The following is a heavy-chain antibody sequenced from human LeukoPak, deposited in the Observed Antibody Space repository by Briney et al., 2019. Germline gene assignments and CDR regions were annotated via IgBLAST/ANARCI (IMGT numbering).Heavy chain of an antibody. CDR2: ISSNGATT. CDR1: GFTFNRFY. J-gene: IGHJ4*02. D-gene: IGHD6-6*01. CDR3: VKDRSIAAPNNGFFDS. V-gene: IGHV3-64D*06. Sequence: GGSLRLSCSASGFTFNRFYLHWVRQAPGKGLEFVSHISSNGATTYYADSVKGRFTISGDNSKNTLYLQMSSLRADDTAVYYCVKDRSIAAPNNGFFDSWGQGALVTVSS.